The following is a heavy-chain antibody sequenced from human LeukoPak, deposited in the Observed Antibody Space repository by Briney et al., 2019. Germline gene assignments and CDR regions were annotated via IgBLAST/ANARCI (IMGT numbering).Heavy chain of an antibody. CDR2: IYSGGST. CDR3: ARVGGYGDYSFSY. V-gene: IGHV3-53*04. D-gene: IGHD4-17*01. J-gene: IGHJ4*02. Sequence: GSLRLSCAASGFTFSSYAMNWVRQAPGKGLEWVSVIYSGGSTYYADSVKGRFTLSRHNSKNTLYLQMNSLRAEDTAVYYCARVGGYGDYSFSYWGQGTLVTVSS. CDR1: GFTFSSYA.